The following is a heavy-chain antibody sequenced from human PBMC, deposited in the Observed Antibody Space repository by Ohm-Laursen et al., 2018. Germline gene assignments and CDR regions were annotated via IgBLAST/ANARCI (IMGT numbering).Heavy chain of an antibody. CDR2: ISYDGNKK. CDR3: AKDTLGFWSDYYVSQGD. Sequence: LRLSCAASGFTFSNHGMHWVRQAPGKGLEWVAVISYDGNKKYYADSVKGRFTISRDNSKNTLYLQMNSLRAEDTAVYYCAKDTLGFWSDYYVSQGDWGQGTLVTVSS. V-gene: IGHV3-30*18. D-gene: IGHD3-3*01. J-gene: IGHJ4*01. CDR1: GFTFSNHG.